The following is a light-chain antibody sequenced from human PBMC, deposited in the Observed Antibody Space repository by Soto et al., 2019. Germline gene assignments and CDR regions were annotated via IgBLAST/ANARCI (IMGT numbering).Light chain of an antibody. V-gene: IGKV2-28*01. J-gene: IGKJ4*01. CDR3: MQALQAPQLT. Sequence: DIVMTQSPLSLPVTPGEPASISCRSSQSLLHSNGYTYLDLHLQQPGQSPQLLIYLGSSRAAGVPDRFSGSGSGTDFTVKLSRVEAEDVGVYYCMQALQAPQLTFGGGTKVEIK. CDR2: LGS. CDR1: QSLLHSNGYTY.